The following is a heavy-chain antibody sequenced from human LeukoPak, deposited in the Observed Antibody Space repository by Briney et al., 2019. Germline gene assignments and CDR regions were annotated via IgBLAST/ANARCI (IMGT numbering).Heavy chain of an antibody. J-gene: IGHJ5*02. CDR3: ARDRPTLWFGEGNWFDP. V-gene: IGHV4-59*01. CDR1: GGSISSYY. Sequence: SETLSLTCTVSGGSISSYYWSWIRQPPGKGLEWIGYIYYSGSTNYNPSLKSRVTISVDTPKNQFSLKLSSATAAATAVYYCARDRPTLWFGEGNWFDPWGQGTLVTVSS. D-gene: IGHD3-10*01. CDR2: IYYSGST.